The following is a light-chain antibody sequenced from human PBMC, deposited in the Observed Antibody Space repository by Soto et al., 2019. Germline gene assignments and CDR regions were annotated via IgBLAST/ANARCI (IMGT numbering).Light chain of an antibody. CDR1: QSVSSY. V-gene: IGKV3-11*01. CDR2: DAS. J-gene: IGKJ1*01. Sequence: EIVFTQSPATLALSPGERATLSCRASQSVSSYLAWYQQKTGQAPRLLIYDASNMDTGIPARFSGSGSGTDFTLTISSLEPEDFAVYYCQQRSNWPPTFGQGTKVEIK. CDR3: QQRSNWPPT.